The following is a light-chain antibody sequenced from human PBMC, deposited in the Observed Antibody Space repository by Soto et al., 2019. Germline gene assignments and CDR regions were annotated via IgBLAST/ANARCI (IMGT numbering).Light chain of an antibody. CDR1: KNDIGVYDF. J-gene: IGLJ1*01. CDR2: EVV. CDR3: KSYAGSNTYV. Sequence: QSALTQPPSASGSPGQSVTISCTGTKNDIGVYDFVSWYQHHPGKAPRLIIYEVVQRPSGVPDRVSGSKSGNKASLTVSGLQAADEADYFCKSYAGSNTYVFGRGTKVTVL. V-gene: IGLV2-8*01.